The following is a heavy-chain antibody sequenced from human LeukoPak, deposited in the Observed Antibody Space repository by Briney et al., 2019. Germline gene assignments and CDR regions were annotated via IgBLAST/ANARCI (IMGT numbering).Heavy chain of an antibody. CDR2: IKQDGSEK. J-gene: IGHJ4*02. CDR3: AKSSGYDFLAFDY. V-gene: IGHV3-7*03. CDR1: GFTFSSYW. Sequence: GGSLRLSCAASGFTFSSYWMSWVRQAPGKGLEWVANIKQDGSEKYYVDSVKGRFTISRDNAKNSLYLQMNSLRAEDTAVYYCAKSSGYDFLAFDYWGQGTLVTVSS. D-gene: IGHD3-3*01.